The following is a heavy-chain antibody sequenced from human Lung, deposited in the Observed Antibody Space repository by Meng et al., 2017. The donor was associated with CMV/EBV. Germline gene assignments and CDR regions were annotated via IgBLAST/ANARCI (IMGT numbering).Heavy chain of an antibody. J-gene: IGHJ4*02. V-gene: IGHV3-9*01. D-gene: IGHD3-9*01. CDR2: INRNGNTI. CDR1: EFTFDNYA. Sequence: GGPLRPXFPASEFTFDNYALHGVRQPPGKGLEWVSGINRNGNTIDYVDSVRGRFTISRDNARNSLYLLMDSLRLEDTAKYYCVKGTDNIILSGFFEYWGRGGLVTVSS. CDR3: VKGTDNIILSGFFEY.